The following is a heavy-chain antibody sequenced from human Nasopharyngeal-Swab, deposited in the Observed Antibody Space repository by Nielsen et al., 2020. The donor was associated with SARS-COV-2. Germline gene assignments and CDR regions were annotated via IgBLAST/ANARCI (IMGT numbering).Heavy chain of an antibody. V-gene: IGHV1-18*01. J-gene: IGHJ3*02. CDR3: ARESPAGDAFDI. Sequence: WGRQAPGQGLEWMGWINTYNGDTNYAQKLQGRVTMTTDTSTGTAYMELRSLRSDDTAVYYCARESPAGDAFDIWGQGTMVTVSS. CDR2: INTYNGDT. D-gene: IGHD1-14*01.